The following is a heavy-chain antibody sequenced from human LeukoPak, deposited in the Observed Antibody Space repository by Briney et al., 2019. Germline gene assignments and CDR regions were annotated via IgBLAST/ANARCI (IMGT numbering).Heavy chain of an antibody. CDR2: INPNSGGT. D-gene: IGHD2-21*01. CDR1: GYSFTDYY. Sequence: ASVKVSCKTSGYSFTDYYMHWVRQAPGQGLEWMGWINPNSGGTSSAQKSQGRVTMTRDTSISTVYMEVSWLTSDDTAIYYCARADRLHGGPYLIGPWGQGTLVTVSP. J-gene: IGHJ5*02. V-gene: IGHV1-2*02. CDR3: ARADRLHGGPYLIGP.